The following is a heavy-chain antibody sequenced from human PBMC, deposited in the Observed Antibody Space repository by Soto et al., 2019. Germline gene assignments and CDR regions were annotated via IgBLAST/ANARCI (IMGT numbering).Heavy chain of an antibody. CDR1: GGSFKSGSYS. V-gene: IGHV4-61*01. CDR3: ARDGDGRMTTNPYYYNGMDV. D-gene: IGHD4-4*01. J-gene: IGHJ6*02. Sequence: KLSETLSLTCTVSGGSFKSGSYSWSWIRQPPGKGLEWIGYVYHTGRANYNASLKSRVSISLDTSNYQFSLKLSSVTAADTAVYYCARDGDGRMTTNPYYYNGMDVWGPGTTVTVSS. CDR2: VYHTGRA.